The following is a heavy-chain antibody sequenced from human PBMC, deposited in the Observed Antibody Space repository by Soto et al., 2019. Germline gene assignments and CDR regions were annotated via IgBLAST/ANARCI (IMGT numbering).Heavy chain of an antibody. J-gene: IGHJ6*02. V-gene: IGHV3-73*01. CDR2: IRSKANSYAT. D-gene: IGHD4-4*01. CDR1: WFTFSGSA. CDR3: TRLLWDYSNYYGMDV. Sequence: GGSLRLSCASSWFTFSGSAMHWVRQAAGKGLEWVGRIRSKANSYATAYAASVKGRFTISSDDSKNTAYLQMNSLKTEDTAVYYCTRLLWDYSNYYGMDVWGQGTTVTVSS.